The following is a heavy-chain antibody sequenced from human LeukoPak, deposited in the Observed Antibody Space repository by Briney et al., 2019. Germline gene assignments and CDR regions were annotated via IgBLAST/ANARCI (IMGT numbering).Heavy chain of an antibody. D-gene: IGHD2-15*01. CDR1: GGTFSSYA. CDR2: IIPILGIA. CDR3: ARSGYCSGGSCHIDY. V-gene: IGHV1-69*04. Sequence: SVKVSCKASGGTFSSYAISWVRQAPGQGLEWMGRIIPILGIANYAQKFQGRVTITADKSTSTAYMELSSLRSEDTAVYYCARSGYCSGGSCHIDYWGQGTLVTVSS. J-gene: IGHJ4*02.